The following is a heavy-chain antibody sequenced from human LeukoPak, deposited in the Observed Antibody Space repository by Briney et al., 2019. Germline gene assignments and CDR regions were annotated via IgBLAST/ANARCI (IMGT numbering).Heavy chain of an antibody. CDR1: DGAIAGYS. J-gene: IGHJ4*02. CDR2: IYYSGDT. D-gene: IGHD4-23*01. CDR3: ARRARGYSHPYDY. Sequence: SETLSLTCTVSDGAIAGYSWSWIRQAPGKGLEWIGYIYYSGDTNYNPSLQSRVTVSVDTSKNQFSLRLTSVSAADTAVYYCARRARGYSHPYDYWGQGVLVTVSS. V-gene: IGHV4-59*01.